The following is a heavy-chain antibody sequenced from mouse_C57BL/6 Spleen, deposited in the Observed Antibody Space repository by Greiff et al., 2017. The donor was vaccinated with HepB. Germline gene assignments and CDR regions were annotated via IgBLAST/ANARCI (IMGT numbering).Heavy chain of an antibody. CDR3: TRSARYAMDY. J-gene: IGHJ4*01. CDR1: GYTFTDYE. Sequence: QVQLQQPGAELVRPGASVTLSCKASGYTFTDYEMHWVKQTPVHGLEWIGAIDPETGGTAYNQKFKGKAILTADKSSSTAYMELRSLTSEDSAVYYCTRSARYAMDYWGQGTSVTVSS. V-gene: IGHV1-15*01. CDR2: IDPETGGT.